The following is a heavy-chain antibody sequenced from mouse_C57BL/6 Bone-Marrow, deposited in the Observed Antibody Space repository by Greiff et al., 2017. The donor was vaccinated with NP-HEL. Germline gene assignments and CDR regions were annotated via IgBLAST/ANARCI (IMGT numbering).Heavy chain of an antibody. D-gene: IGHD1-1*01. CDR3: ARTTDDYGSSFLFAY. V-gene: IGHV1-61*01. CDR1: GYTFTSYW. Sequence: QVQLQQPGAELVRPGSSVKLSCKASGYTFTSYWMDWVKQRPGQGLEWIGNIYPSDSETHYNQKFKDKATLTVDKSSSTAYMQLSSLTSEDSAVYYCARTTDDYGSSFLFAYWGQGTLVTGSA. CDR2: IYPSDSET. J-gene: IGHJ3*01.